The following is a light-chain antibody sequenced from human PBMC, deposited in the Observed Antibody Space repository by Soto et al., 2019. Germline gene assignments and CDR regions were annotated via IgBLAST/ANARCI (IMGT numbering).Light chain of an antibody. J-gene: IGKJ1*01. CDR3: QQYNSYSRT. V-gene: IGKV1-5*01. CDR1: QSISSW. Sequence: DIQMTQSPSTLSASVGDRVTITCRASQSISSWLAWYQQKPGKAPKLLIYDASSLESGVPSRFSGSGSGTEFTLTISSLQPYDFATYYCQQYNSYSRTFGQGTKVHIK. CDR2: DAS.